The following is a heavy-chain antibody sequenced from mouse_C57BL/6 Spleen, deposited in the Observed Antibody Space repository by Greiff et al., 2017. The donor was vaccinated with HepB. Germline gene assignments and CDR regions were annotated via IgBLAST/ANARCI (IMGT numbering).Heavy chain of an antibody. CDR2: IHPNSGST. V-gene: IGHV1-64*01. D-gene: IGHD2-4*01. CDR1: GYTFTSYW. CDR3: ARDYDKGVSGDY. Sequence: QVQLQQPGAELVKPGASVKLSCKASGYTFTSYWMHWVKQRPGQGLEWIGMIHPNSGSTNYNEKFKSKATLTVDKSSSTAYMQLSSLTSEDSAVYYCARDYDKGVSGDYWGQGTTLTVSS. J-gene: IGHJ2*01.